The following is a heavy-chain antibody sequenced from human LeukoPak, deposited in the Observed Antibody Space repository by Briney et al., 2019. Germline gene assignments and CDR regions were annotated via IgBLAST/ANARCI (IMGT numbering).Heavy chain of an antibody. CDR1: GFTFSSYA. D-gene: IGHD6-13*01. CDR2: ISGSGGST. J-gene: IGHJ5*02. Sequence: GGSLRLSCAASGFTFSSYAMSWVRQAPGKGLEWVSAISGSGGSTYYADSVKGRFTISRDNSKNTLYLQMNSLRAEDTVVYYCARGLYSSSWMPQGVFDPWGQGTLVTVSS. V-gene: IGHV3-23*01. CDR3: ARGLYSSSWMPQGVFDP.